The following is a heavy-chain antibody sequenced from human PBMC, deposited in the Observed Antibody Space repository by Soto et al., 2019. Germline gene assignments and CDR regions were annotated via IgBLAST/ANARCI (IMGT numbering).Heavy chain of an antibody. D-gene: IGHD5-12*01. V-gene: IGHV3-23*01. CDR3: ATGGKVYDSLRYFDY. CDR2: ISGSGGST. Sequence: GSLRLSCAASGFTFSSYAMHWVRQAPGKGLEWVSAISGSGGSTYYADSVKGRFTISRDNSKNTLYLQMNSLRAEDTAVYYCATGGKVYDSLRYFDYWGQGTLVTVSS. CDR1: GFTFSSYA. J-gene: IGHJ4*02.